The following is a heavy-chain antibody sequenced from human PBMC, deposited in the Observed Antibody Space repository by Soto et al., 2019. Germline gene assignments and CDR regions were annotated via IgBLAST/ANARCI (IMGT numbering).Heavy chain of an antibody. V-gene: IGHV3-23*01. CDR1: GFTFSDHY. CDR2: ISGSGGST. J-gene: IGHJ3*01. D-gene: IGHD2-2*01. CDR3: ARPRSKSSSGFDL. Sequence: GGSLRLSCAASGFTFSDHYMSWVRQAPGKGLEWVSAISGSGGSTYYADSVKGRFTISRDNSKNTLYLQMNSLRVEDTALYYCARPRSKSSSGFDLWGQGTMVTVSS.